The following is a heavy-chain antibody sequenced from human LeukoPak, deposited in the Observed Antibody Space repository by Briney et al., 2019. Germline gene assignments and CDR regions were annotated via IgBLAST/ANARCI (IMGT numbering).Heavy chain of an antibody. D-gene: IGHD3-3*01. CDR2: ISSSSSYI. CDR1: GFTFNSYS. Sequence: GGSLRLSCAASGFTFNSYSMNWVRQAPGKGLEWVSSISSSSSYIYYADSVKGRFTISRDNSQNTVSLQVNNLRTDDTALYYCAKTSLSDASGHYYYMDVWGKGTTVTVSS. J-gene: IGHJ6*03. CDR3: AKTSLSDASGHYYYMDV. V-gene: IGHV3-21*01.